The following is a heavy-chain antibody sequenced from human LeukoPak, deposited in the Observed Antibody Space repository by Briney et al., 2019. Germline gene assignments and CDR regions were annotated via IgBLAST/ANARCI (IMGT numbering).Heavy chain of an antibody. CDR3: ARDTAPYYYDSSGPADAFDI. Sequence: PSETLSLTCTVSGGSISSYYWSWIRQPPGKGLEWIGYIYYSGSTNYNPSLKSRVTISVDTSKNQFSLKLSSVTAADTAVYYCARDTAPYYYDSSGPADAFDIWGQGTMVTVSS. CDR1: GGSISSYY. D-gene: IGHD3-22*01. J-gene: IGHJ3*02. CDR2: IYYSGST. V-gene: IGHV4-59*01.